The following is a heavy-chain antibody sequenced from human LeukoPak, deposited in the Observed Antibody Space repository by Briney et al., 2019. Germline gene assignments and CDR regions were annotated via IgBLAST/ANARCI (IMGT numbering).Heavy chain of an antibody. D-gene: IGHD3-3*01. CDR3: AKDYDFWSGYYPL. CDR2: IIGSGDRT. Sequence: GGSLRLSCAASGFIFSSCAMGWVRQAPGKGLEWVSGIIGSGDRTYYADSVKGRFTISRDNSKNTLSLQMTRLRAEDTAVYYCAKDYDFWSGYYPLWGQGTLVTVSS. J-gene: IGHJ4*02. CDR1: GFIFSSCA. V-gene: IGHV3-23*01.